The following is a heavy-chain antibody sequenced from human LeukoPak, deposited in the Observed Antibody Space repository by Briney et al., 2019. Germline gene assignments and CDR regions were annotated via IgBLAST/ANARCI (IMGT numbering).Heavy chain of an antibody. J-gene: IGHJ3*02. CDR2: IYTSGST. Sequence: SETLSLTCTVSGGSISSYYWSWIRQPAGKGLEWIGRIYTSGSTNYNPSLKSRVTMSVDTSKNQFSLKLSSVTAADTAVYYCARAPLYYYDSSGYLCFDIWGQGTMVTVSS. V-gene: IGHV4-4*07. CDR1: GGSISSYY. CDR3: ARAPLYYYDSSGYLCFDI. D-gene: IGHD3-22*01.